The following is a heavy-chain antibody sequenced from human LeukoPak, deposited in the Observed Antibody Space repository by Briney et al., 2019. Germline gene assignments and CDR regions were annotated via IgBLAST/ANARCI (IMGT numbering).Heavy chain of an antibody. CDR3: AGCSSTSCYYYYGMDV. D-gene: IGHD2-2*01. Sequence: GASVKVSCKASGGTFSSYAISWVRQAPGQGLECMGGIIPIFVTANYAQKFQGRVTITADESTSTAYMELSSLRSEDTAVYYCAGCSSTSCYYYYGMDVWGQGTTVTVSS. V-gene: IGHV1-69*13. J-gene: IGHJ6*02. CDR2: IIPIFVTA. CDR1: GGTFSSYA.